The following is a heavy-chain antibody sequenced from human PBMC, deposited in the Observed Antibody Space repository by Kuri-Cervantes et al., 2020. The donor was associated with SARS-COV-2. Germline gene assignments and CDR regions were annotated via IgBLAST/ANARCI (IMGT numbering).Heavy chain of an antibody. V-gene: IGHV4-34*01. J-gene: IGHJ4*02. Sequence: SETLSLTCAVYGGSFSGYYWSWIRQPPGKGLGWIGEINHSGSTNYNPSLKSRVTISVDTSKNQFSLKLSSVTAADTAVYYCARASAGYSSGKGSLDYWGQGTLVTVSS. D-gene: IGHD6-19*01. CDR1: GGSFSGYY. CDR3: ARASAGYSSGKGSLDY. CDR2: INHSGST.